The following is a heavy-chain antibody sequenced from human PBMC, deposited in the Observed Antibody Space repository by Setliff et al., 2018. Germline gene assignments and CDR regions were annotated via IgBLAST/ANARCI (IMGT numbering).Heavy chain of an antibody. V-gene: IGHV4-59*01. CDR2: IYYSGNSNYDT. D-gene: IGHD3-10*01. CDR1: GGSINSYY. CDR3: AKGSLLWFGELSVSWFDP. Sequence: PSETLSLTCIVSGGSINSYYWNWIRQPPGKGLEWIGYIYYSGNSNYDTNYNPSLKSRVTILSDTSKNQFSLILSSVTAADTAVYYCAKGSLLWFGELSVSWFDPWGQGTLVTVSS. J-gene: IGHJ5*02.